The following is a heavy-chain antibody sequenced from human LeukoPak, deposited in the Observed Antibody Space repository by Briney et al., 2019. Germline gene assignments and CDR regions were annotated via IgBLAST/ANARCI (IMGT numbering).Heavy chain of an antibody. CDR2: INHSGST. CDR1: GGSFSGYY. V-gene: IGHV4-34*01. CDR3: ARGRITSYYYGMDV. D-gene: IGHD5-24*01. J-gene: IGHJ6*02. Sequence: SETLSLTCAVYGGSFSGYYWSWIRQPPGKGLEWIGEINHSGSTNYNPSLKSRVTISVDTSKNQFSLKLSSVTAADTAVYYCARGRITSYYYGMDVWGQGTTVTVSS.